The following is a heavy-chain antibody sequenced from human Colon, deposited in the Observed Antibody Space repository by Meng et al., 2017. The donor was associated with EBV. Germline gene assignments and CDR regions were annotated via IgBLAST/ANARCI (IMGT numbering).Heavy chain of an antibody. Sequence: QLQESGSGLGRPLTPLSLPCAVSGDSITSGDYSWTWIRQPPGKGLEWIGYIYHGVNIYYTPSLRSRVTISVDKSRNQFSLKLTSVSAADTAVYYCVRDTRRGGGWFDPWGQGTLVTVSS. D-gene: IGHD3-10*01. CDR1: GDSITSGDYS. J-gene: IGHJ5*02. CDR3: VRDTRRGGGWFDP. CDR2: IYHGVNI. V-gene: IGHV4-30-2*01.